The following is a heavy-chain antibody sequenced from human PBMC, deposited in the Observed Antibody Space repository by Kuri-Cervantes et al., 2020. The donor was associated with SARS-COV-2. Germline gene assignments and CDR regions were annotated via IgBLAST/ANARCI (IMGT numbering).Heavy chain of an antibody. CDR3: AKDGVGSGYPDLKYMDV. CDR2: ISYDGSNK. J-gene: IGHJ6*03. V-gene: IGHV3-30*04. Sequence: GESLKISCAASGFTFSSYAMHWVRQAPGKGLEWVAVISYDGSNKYYADSVKGRFTISRDNSKDTISLQMNSLRGEDTAVYYCAKDGVGSGYPDLKYMDVWGRGTTVTVSS. CDR1: GFTFSSYA. D-gene: IGHD3-3*01.